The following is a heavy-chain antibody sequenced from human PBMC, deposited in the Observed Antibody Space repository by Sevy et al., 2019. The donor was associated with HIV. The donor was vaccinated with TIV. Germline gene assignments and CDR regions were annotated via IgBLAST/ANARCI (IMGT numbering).Heavy chain of an antibody. V-gene: IGHV3-48*01. D-gene: IGHD3-10*01. CDR1: RFTFSTYS. J-gene: IGHJ4*02. CDR2: IGSSSSII. CDR3: ARAGVSGFDY. Sequence: GGSLRLSCAASRFTFSTYSMNWVRQAPGKGLEWVSYIGSSSSIIYYADSVKGRFTISRDNAKNSLYLQMNSLRVEDTAVYYSARAGVSGFDYWGQGTLVTVSS.